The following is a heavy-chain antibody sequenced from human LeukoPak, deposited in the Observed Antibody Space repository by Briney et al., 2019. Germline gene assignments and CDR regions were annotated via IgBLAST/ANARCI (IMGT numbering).Heavy chain of an antibody. Sequence: GGSLRLSCAASGFTFSSYWMSWVRQAPGKGLEWVANIKQDGSEKYYVDSVKGRFTISRDNAKNSLYLQMNSLRAEDTAVYYCARIASGYKGDYYYYMDVWGKGTTVTVSS. J-gene: IGHJ6*03. V-gene: IGHV3-7*01. CDR1: GFTFSSYW. CDR2: IKQDGSEK. D-gene: IGHD5-18*01. CDR3: ARIASGYKGDYYYYMDV.